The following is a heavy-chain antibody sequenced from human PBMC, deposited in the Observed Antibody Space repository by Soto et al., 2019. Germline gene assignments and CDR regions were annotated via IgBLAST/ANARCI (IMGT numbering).Heavy chain of an antibody. CDR2: ISSSSSYI. J-gene: IGHJ4*02. CDR1: GFTFSSYS. V-gene: IGHV3-21*01. Sequence: EVQLVESGGGLVKPGGSLRLFCAASGFTFSSYSMNWVRQAPGKGLEWVSSISSSSSYIYYADSVKGRCTISRDNAKNSLYLQMNILRAEDTAVHYCARDRWVRGGFFNYWGQGTLVTVSS. CDR3: ARDRWVRGGFFNY. D-gene: IGHD3-10*01.